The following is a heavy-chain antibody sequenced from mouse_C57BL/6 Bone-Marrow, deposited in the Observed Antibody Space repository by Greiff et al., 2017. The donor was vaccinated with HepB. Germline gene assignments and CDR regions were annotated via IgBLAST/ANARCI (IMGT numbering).Heavy chain of an antibody. CDR3: ARVCNWDYYAMDY. Sequence: EVQLQESGPGLVKPSQSLSLTCSVTGYSITSGYYWNWIRQFPGNKLEWMGYISYDGSNNYNPSLKNRISITRDTSKNQFFLKLNSVTTEDTATYYCARVCNWDYYAMDYWGQGTSVTVSS. CDR1: GYSITSGYY. V-gene: IGHV3-6*01. J-gene: IGHJ4*01. D-gene: IGHD4-1*01. CDR2: ISYDGSN.